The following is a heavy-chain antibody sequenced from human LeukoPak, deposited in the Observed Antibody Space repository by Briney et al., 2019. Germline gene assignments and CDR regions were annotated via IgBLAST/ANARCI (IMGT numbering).Heavy chain of an antibody. V-gene: IGHV3-23*01. CDR1: GFMFSSYA. J-gene: IGHJ4*02. CDR2: ISYSGGGT. CDR3: AKGGSSGWSGSRFDY. Sequence: GGSLRLPCAASGFMFSSYAMSWVRQAPGKGLGWVSGISYSGGGTYYADSVKGRFTISRDNSKNTLSLQMNSLRAEDTAVYYCAKGGSSGWSGSRFDYWGQGTLVTVSS. D-gene: IGHD6-19*01.